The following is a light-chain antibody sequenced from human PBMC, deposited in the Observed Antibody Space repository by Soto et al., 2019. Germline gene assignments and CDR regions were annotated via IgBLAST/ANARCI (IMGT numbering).Light chain of an antibody. CDR3: KSFTTSTTYV. CDR1: SSDIGSYNY. CDR2: DVS. Sequence: ALTQPASVSGSPGQSIAISCTGTSSDIGSYNYVSWYQQHPGKAPKLMIYDVSNRPSGVSDRFSGSKSGNTASLTISGLQAEDEADYYCKSFTTSTTYVFGTGTKVTVL. J-gene: IGLJ1*01. V-gene: IGLV2-14*01.